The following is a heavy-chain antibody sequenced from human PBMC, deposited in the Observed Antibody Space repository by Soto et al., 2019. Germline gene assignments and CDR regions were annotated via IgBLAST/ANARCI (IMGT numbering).Heavy chain of an antibody. D-gene: IGHD3-9*01. CDR2: ISSSGSTI. J-gene: IGHJ6*03. Sequence: GSLRLSCAASGFTFSDYYMSWIRQAPGKGLEWVSYISSSGSTIYYADSVKGRFTISRDNAKNSLYLQMNSLRAEDTAVYYCARNYDILTGYYKPYYYYYMDVWGKGTTVTVSS. V-gene: IGHV3-11*01. CDR1: GFTFSDYY. CDR3: ARNYDILTGYYKPYYYYYMDV.